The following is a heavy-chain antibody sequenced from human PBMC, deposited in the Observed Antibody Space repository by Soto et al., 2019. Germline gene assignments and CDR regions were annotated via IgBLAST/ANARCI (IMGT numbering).Heavy chain of an antibody. CDR1: GHTLAELS. CDR2: FDPGNGQK. D-gene: IGHD1-20*01. J-gene: IGHJ5*02. CDR3: ATDGNNGNNWFDP. Sequence: ASVKVSCKVYGHTLAELSMNLLRQAPVKGLEWMGGFDPGNGQKFYAQKFQGRVIMTGDTSTETAYMELSSLRSEDTAVYYCATDGNNGNNWFDPWGQGTQVTVSS. V-gene: IGHV1-24*01.